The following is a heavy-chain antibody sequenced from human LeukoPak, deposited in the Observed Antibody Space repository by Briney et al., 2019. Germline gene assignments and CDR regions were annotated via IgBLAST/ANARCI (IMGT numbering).Heavy chain of an antibody. Sequence: GGSLRLSCAASGFTFSSYAMHWVRQAPGKGLEWVAVISYDGSNKYYADSVKGRFTISRDNAKNSLCLQMNSLRAEDTAVYYCVRYFSLTRLERPFDYWGLGALVSVSS. CDR3: VRYFSLTRLERPFDY. CDR1: GFTFSSYA. V-gene: IGHV3-30-3*01. J-gene: IGHJ4*02. D-gene: IGHD1-1*01. CDR2: ISYDGSNK.